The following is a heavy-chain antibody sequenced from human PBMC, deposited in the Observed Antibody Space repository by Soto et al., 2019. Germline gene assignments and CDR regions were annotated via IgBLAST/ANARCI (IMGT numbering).Heavy chain of an antibody. CDR2: VNHRGTT. D-gene: IGHD2-2*01. Sequence: WTWIRQSPEKGLEWIGEVNHRGTTYYHPSLKTRVTISVHTPKNQFALKMSAVTAADTAVYYCARGIGYCSSINCYSSRRLRFDSWGQGTLVTVSS. V-gene: IGHV4-34*01. J-gene: IGHJ4*02. CDR3: ARGIGYCSSINCYSSRRLRFDS.